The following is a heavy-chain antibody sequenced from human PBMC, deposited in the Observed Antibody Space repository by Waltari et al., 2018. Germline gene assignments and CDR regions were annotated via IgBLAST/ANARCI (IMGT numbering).Heavy chain of an antibody. CDR3: AKEGGDRYYDFWSGRYFYYYMDV. D-gene: IGHD3-3*01. CDR1: GFRVDDCA. CDR2: ISWSCDYT. V-gene: IGHV3-43D*03. J-gene: IGHJ6*03. Sequence: VQLVESGGAVVQPVGALELSCAASGFRVDDCAMPWVLQDTGKGLEWVSLISWSCDYTYYADSVKCRFTITRDSAKNSLYLQMNSLKPEDTALYYCAKEGGDRYYDFWSGRYFYYYMDVWGKGTTVTVSS.